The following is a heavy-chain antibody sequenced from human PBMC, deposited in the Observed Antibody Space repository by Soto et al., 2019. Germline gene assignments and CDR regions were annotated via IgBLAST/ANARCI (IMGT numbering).Heavy chain of an antibody. CDR2: IYYTEST. CDR3: ARVPAGGNSDYFDS. V-gene: IGHV4-30-4*01. Sequence: QVQLQESGPGLVKPSQTLSLTCTVSGGSFSSGDYYWSWIRQPPGKGLEWIGYIYYTESTYYHPSLNSLVTMSVDTSKNQFSLRLSSVTASDTPVYYCARVPAGGNSDYFDSWGQGTLVTVSS. CDR1: GGSFSSGDYY. J-gene: IGHJ4*02. D-gene: IGHD2-21*02.